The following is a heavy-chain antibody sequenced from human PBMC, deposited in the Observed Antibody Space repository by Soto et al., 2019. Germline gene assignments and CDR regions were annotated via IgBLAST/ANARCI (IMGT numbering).Heavy chain of an antibody. CDR2: IRRNAYGGTT. V-gene: IGHV3-49*04. CDR1: GFPFMNHA. D-gene: IGHD3-16*01. J-gene: IGHJ4*02. Sequence: GGSLRLSCVTSGFPFMNHALTWVRQAPGKGLEWVSTIRRNAYGGTTDYAASVKGRFTISRDDSKSIAYLQMNSLRTEDTALYYCTRASSLDFDFWGQGTLVTVS. CDR3: TRASSLDFDF.